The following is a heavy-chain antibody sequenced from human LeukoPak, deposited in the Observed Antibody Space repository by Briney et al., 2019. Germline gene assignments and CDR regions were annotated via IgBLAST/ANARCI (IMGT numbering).Heavy chain of an antibody. J-gene: IGHJ3*02. CDR2: LSGYNANT. D-gene: IGHD2-21*01. CDR1: GHTLTDFG. V-gene: IGHV1-18*01. CDR3: AREGRIYYGGGGSAYHAMTAFDI. Sequence: ASVKVSCKAFGHTLTDFGFAWVRQAPGQGLEWMGWLSGYNANTKYAPSLQGRLTMTTDTSTSTVSVELRSLRSDDTAVYYCAREGRIYYGGGGSAYHAMTAFDIWGQRTIVTVSA.